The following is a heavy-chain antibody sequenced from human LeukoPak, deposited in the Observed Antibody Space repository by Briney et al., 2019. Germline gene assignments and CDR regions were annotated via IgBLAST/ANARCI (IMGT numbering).Heavy chain of an antibody. CDR2: TYYSGST. V-gene: IGHV4-59*01. CDR3: ARDLGRYSYGLGPWFDP. Sequence: TASETLSLTCTVSGGSISSYYWSWIRQPPGKGLEWIGYTYYSGSTNYNPSLKSRVTISVDTSKNQFSLKLSSVTAADTAVYYCARDLGRYSYGLGPWFDPWGQGTLVTVSS. D-gene: IGHD5-18*01. J-gene: IGHJ5*02. CDR1: GGSISSYY.